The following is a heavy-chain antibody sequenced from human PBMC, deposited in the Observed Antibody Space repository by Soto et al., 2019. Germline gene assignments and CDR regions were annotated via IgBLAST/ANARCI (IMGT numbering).Heavy chain of an antibody. J-gene: IGHJ4*02. CDR2: INAGNGNT. CDR3: ARDTYYDFWSGSPSLPLDY. D-gene: IGHD3-3*01. Sequence: ASVKVSCKASGYTFTSYAMHWVRQAPGQRLEWMGWINAGNGNTKYSQKFQGRVTITRDTSASTAYMELSSLRSEDTAVYYCARDTYYDFWSGSPSLPLDYWGQGTLVTVSS. CDR1: GYTFTSYA. V-gene: IGHV1-3*01.